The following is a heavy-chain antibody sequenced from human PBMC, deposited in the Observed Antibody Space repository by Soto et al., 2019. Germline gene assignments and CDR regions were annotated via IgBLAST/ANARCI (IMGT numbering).Heavy chain of an antibody. D-gene: IGHD6-19*01. Sequence: PGGSLRLSCAASGFTFSSYAMSWVRQAPGKGLEWVSAISGSGGSTYYADSVKGRFTISRDNSKNTLYLQMNSLRAEDTAVYYCAKDKAVAGISPGVNWGQGTLVTVSS. J-gene: IGHJ4*02. CDR1: GFTFSSYA. CDR2: ISGSGGST. CDR3: AKDKAVAGISPGVN. V-gene: IGHV3-23*01.